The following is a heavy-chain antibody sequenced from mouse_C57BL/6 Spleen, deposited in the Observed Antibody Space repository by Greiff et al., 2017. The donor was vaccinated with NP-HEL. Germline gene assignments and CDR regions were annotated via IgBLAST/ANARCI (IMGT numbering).Heavy chain of an antibody. CDR2: ISDGGSYT. J-gene: IGHJ3*01. CDR3: AREWDYYGSSTWFAY. D-gene: IGHD1-1*01. CDR1: GFTFSSYA. Sequence: DVQLVESGGGLVKPGGSLKLSCAASGFTFSSYAMSWVRQTPEKRLEWVATISDGGSYTYYPDNVKGRFTISRDNAKNNLYLQMSHLKSEDTAMYYCAREWDYYGSSTWFAYWGQGTLVTVSA. V-gene: IGHV5-4*01.